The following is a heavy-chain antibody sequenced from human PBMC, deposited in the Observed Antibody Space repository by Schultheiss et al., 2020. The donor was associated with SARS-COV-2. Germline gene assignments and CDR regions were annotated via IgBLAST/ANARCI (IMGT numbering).Heavy chain of an antibody. J-gene: IGHJ4*02. D-gene: IGHD3-10*01. CDR1: GFTFSSYA. CDR3: AKDGQNYYGSGSYFY. V-gene: IGHV3-23*01. Sequence: GGSLRLSCAASGFTFSSYAMSWVRQAPGKGLEWVSAISGSGGSTYYADSVKGRFTISRDNSKNTLYLQMNSLRAEDTAVYYCAKDGQNYYGSGSYFYWGQGTLVTVSS. CDR2: ISGSGGST.